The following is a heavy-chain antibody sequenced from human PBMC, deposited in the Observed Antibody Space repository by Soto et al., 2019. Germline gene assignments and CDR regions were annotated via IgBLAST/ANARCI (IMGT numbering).Heavy chain of an antibody. CDR3: ARGGHVVVVTAALDY. CDR1: GDTFTDYY. J-gene: IGHJ4*02. V-gene: IGHV1-46*01. D-gene: IGHD2-21*02. CDR2: VNPSGGHT. Sequence: QVQLVQSGAEVKKPGASVKVSCKASGDTFTDYYIHWVRQAPGQGLEWMGTVNPSGGHTTYAQHFLGKMTMTRDTSTSTLYMELTSLTSEDTAIYYCARGGHVVVVTAALDYWGQGTLVTVSS.